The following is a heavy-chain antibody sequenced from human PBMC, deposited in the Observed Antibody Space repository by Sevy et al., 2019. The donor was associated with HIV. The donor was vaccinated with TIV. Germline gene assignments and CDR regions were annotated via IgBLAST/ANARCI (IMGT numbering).Heavy chain of an antibody. CDR2: IRYDGSNK. CDR3: ARDRLGITISAEWGGGMDV. V-gene: IGHV3-33*01. J-gene: IGHJ6*02. Sequence: GESLKISCAASGFTLSSYGMHWVRQAPGKGLEWVAVIRYDGSNKYYADSVKGRFTISRDNSKNTLYLQMNSLRAEDTVVYYWARDRLGITISAEWGGGMDVWGQGTTVTVSS. CDR1: GFTLSSYG. D-gene: IGHD3-3*01.